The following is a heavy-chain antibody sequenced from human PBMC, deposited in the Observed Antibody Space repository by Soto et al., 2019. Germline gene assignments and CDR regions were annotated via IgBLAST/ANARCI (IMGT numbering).Heavy chain of an antibody. J-gene: IGHJ4*02. CDR3: AGGGWWLFCF. D-gene: IGHD2-8*02. CDR1: GYTFTSYA. V-gene: IGHV1-3*05. CDR2: INAGNGNT. Sequence: QVQLVQSGAEEKKPGASVKVSCKASGYTFTSYAMHWVRQAPGQRLEWMGWINAGNGNTKYSQKFQGRVTITRDTSASPACMGVSSLRSEDTAVYFCAGGGWWLFCFWGQGTLVTVSS.